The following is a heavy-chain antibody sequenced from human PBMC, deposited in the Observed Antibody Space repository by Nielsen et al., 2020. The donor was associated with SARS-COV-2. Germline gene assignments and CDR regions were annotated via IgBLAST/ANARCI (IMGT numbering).Heavy chain of an antibody. D-gene: IGHD1-26*01. V-gene: IGHV3-15*01. Sequence: GESLKISCAASGFTFSNAWMSWVRQAPGKGLEWVGRIKSKTDGGTTDYAAPVKGRFTISRDDSKNTLYLQMNSLRAEDTAVYYCAKDVWRGSYAFDYWGQGTLVTVSS. CDR2: IKSKTDGGTT. CDR1: GFTFSNAW. CDR3: AKDVWRGSYAFDY. J-gene: IGHJ4*02.